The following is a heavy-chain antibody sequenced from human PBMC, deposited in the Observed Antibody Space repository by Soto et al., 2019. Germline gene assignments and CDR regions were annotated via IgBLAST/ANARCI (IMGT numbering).Heavy chain of an antibody. CDR3: ARHNGPLYIGYYYDMDV. D-gene: IGHD4-4*01. V-gene: IGHV4-39*01. Sequence: SETLSLTCTVSGGSISSSSYYWGWIRQPPGKGLEWIGSIYYSGYTYYNPSLKSRVTISVDTSKNQFSLKLSSVTAADTAVYYCARHNGPLYIGYYYDMDVWGQGTTVT. CDR1: GGSISSSSYY. J-gene: IGHJ6*02. CDR2: IYYSGYT.